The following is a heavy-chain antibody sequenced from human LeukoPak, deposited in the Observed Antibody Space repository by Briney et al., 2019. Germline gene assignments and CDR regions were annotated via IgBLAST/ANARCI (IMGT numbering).Heavy chain of an antibody. CDR3: ARGRRTISNFQH. CDR2: MNPNSGNT. J-gene: IGHJ1*01. CDR1: GYTFTSYD. Sequence: GASVKVSCKASGYTFTSYDINWVRQATGQGLEWMGWMNPNSGNTGYAQKFQGRVTITRDTSISTAYMELSSLRSEDTAVYYCARGRRTISNFQHWGQGTLVTVSS. D-gene: IGHD3-3*01. V-gene: IGHV1-8*03.